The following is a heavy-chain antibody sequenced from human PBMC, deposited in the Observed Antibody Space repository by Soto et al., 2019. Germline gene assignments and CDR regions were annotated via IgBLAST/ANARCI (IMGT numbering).Heavy chain of an antibody. J-gene: IGHJ5*02. CDR2: ISGSGGST. Sequence: GGSLRLSCAASGFTFSSYAMSWVRQAPGKWLEWVSAISGSGGSTYYADSVKGRFTISRDNSKNTLYLQMNSLRAEDTAVYYCAKDPSPYCSSTSCYLNWFDPWGQGXPVTVYS. V-gene: IGHV3-23*01. CDR3: AKDPSPYCSSTSCYLNWFDP. D-gene: IGHD2-2*01. CDR1: GFTFSSYA.